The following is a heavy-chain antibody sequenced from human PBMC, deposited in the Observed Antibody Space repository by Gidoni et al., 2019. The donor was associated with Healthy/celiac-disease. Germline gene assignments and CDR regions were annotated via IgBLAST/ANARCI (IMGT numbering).Heavy chain of an antibody. CDR1: GFTFISYY. J-gene: IGHJ4*02. D-gene: IGHD3-10*01. CDR2: ISSSSSYT. Sequence: VQLVESGGGLVKPGGSLRLSCAASGFTFISYYISWIRQAPGKGLEWVSYISSSSSYTNYADSVKGRFTISRDNAKNSLYLKMNSLRAEEKAVYYCERGKTYYYGSGSYSPAPYWGQGTLVTVSS. V-gene: IGHV3-11*06. CDR3: ERGKTYYYGSGSYSPAPY.